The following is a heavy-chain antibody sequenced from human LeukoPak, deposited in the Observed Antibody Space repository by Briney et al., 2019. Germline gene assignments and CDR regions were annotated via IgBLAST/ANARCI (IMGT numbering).Heavy chain of an antibody. CDR2: IYHSGST. V-gene: IGHV4-38-2*01. CDR3: VRTLRFGLRQKYFDY. CDR1: GYSISSGYY. J-gene: IGHJ4*02. D-gene: IGHD3-3*01. Sequence: SETLSLTCAVSGYSISSGYYWGWIRQPPGKGLEWIGSIYHSGSTYYNPSLKSRVTISVDTSKNQFSLKLSSETAADTAVYYCVRTLRFGLRQKYFDYWGQGTLVTVSS.